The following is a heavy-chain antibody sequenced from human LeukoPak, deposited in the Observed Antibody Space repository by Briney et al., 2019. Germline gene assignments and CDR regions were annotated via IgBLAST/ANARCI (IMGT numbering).Heavy chain of an antibody. CDR2: LSYDGSNK. CDR1: GFTFSSYG. J-gene: IGHJ4*02. Sequence: GGSLRLSCAASGFTFSSYGVHWVRQAPGKGLEWVAVLSYDGSNKYYADSVKGRFTISRDNSKNTLYLQMNSLRAEDTAVYYCAKGAGAVARLGFDYWGQGTLVTVSS. CDR3: AKGAGAVARLGFDY. V-gene: IGHV3-30*18. D-gene: IGHD4-23*01.